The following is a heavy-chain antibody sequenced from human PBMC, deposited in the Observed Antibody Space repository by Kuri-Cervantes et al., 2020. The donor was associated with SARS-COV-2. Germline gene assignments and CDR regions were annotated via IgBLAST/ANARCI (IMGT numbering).Heavy chain of an antibody. J-gene: IGHJ4*02. V-gene: IGHV4-39*01. CDR3: ARRADQDYDFWSGYKQANYFDY. Sequence: SETLSLTCTVSGGSISSSSYYWGWIRQPPGKGLEWIGSIYYSGSTYYNPSLKSRVTISVDTSKNQFSPKLSSVTAADTAVYYCARRADQDYDFWSGYKQANYFDYWGQGTLVTVSS. CDR1: GGSISSSSYY. CDR2: IYYSGST. D-gene: IGHD3-3*01.